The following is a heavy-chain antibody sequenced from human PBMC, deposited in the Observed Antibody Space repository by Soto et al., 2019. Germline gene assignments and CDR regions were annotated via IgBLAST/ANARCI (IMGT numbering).Heavy chain of an antibody. CDR2: INHSGST. CDR3: GRAFVGVDCRGGSCRANWFDP. D-gene: IGHD2-15*01. V-gene: IGHV4-34*01. Sequence: PSETLSLTCAVYGGSFSGYYWSWIRQPPGKGLEWIGEINHSGSTNYNPSLKSRVTISVDTSKNQFSLKLSSVTAADTAVYYCGRAFVGVDCRGGSCRANWFDPWGQETLVTVSS. CDR1: GGSFSGYY. J-gene: IGHJ5*02.